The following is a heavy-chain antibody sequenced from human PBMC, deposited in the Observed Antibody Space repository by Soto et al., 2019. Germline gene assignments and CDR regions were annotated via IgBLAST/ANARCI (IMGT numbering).Heavy chain of an antibody. J-gene: IGHJ6*02. D-gene: IGHD4-17*01. CDR2: ISAYNGNT. CDR1: GYTFTSNG. Sequence: GASVKVSCKASGYTFTSNGISWVRQAPGQGLEWMGWISAYNGNTNYAQKLQGRVTMTTDTSTSTAYMELRSLRSDDTAVYYCARGSSGDYAYYGMDVWGQGTTVTVSS. CDR3: ARGSSGDYAYYGMDV. V-gene: IGHV1-18*01.